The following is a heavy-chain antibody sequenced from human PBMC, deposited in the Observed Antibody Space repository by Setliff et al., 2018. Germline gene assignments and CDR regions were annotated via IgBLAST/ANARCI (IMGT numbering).Heavy chain of an antibody. D-gene: IGHD2-15*01. V-gene: IGHV4-4*07. J-gene: IGHJ6*03. CDR2: IYTSGST. Sequence: SETLSLTCTVSGGSISSSYWSWIRQPAGKGLEWIGRIYTSGSTNYNPSLKSRVTMSVDTSKNQFSLKLSSVTAADTAVYYCARGQRYCSGGSCYYYMDVWGKGTTVTVSS. CDR1: GGSISSSY. CDR3: ARGQRYCSGGSCYYYMDV.